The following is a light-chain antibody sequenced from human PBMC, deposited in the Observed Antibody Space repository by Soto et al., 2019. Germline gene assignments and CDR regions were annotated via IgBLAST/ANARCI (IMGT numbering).Light chain of an antibody. CDR3: SAWDDSLNGLYV. V-gene: IGLV1-44*01. CDR1: SSNIGSGS. CDR2: NNN. J-gene: IGLJ1*01. Sequence: QSVLTQPPSASGTPGQRVTISCSGSSSNIGSGSVNWYQQLPGTAPNHLIYNNNHRPSGVPDRFSGSKSGTSDSLAISGLQSEDEADYYCSAWDDSLNGLYVFGSGTKVTVL.